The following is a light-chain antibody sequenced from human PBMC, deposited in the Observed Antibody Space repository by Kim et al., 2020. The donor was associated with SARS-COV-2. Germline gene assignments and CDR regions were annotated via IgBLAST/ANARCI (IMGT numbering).Light chain of an antibody. CDR1: QSVSSY. Sequence: APGERAPLSCRASQSVSSYLAWYQQKPGQAPMLLIYDASNRATGIPARFSGSGSGTDFTLTISSLEPEDFAVYYCQQRSNWPPWTFGQGTKVEIK. V-gene: IGKV3-11*01. CDR3: QQRSNWPPWT. J-gene: IGKJ1*01. CDR2: DAS.